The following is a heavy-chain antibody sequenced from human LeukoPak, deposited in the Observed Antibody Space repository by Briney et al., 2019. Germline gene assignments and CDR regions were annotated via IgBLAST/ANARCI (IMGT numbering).Heavy chain of an antibody. CDR1: GGSISNYY. V-gene: IGHV4-59*01. D-gene: IGHD1-26*01. CDR2: IYTSGST. J-gene: IGHJ4*02. Sequence: SETLSLTCTVTGGSISNYYWSWIRQPPGKGLEWIGYIYTSGSTNCNPPLKSRVTMSIDTSKNWFSLKLSSVTAADTAVYYCARGGWELELDYWGQGILVTVSS. CDR3: ARGGWELELDY.